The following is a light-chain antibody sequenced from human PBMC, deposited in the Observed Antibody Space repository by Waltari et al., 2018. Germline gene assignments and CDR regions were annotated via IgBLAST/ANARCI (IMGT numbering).Light chain of an antibody. V-gene: IGLV2-14*01. J-gene: IGLJ1*01. Sequence: QSALTQPASVSGSPGHPITISCSGTDSAVGAYDFGSWYQQTPGKAPPPIIDEVSNRPSGISNRFSASKSGNTASLTISGLQAEDEADYYCSSYTTSSAPGVFGTGTRVTVL. CDR1: DSAVGAYDF. CDR2: EVS. CDR3: SSYTTSSAPGV.